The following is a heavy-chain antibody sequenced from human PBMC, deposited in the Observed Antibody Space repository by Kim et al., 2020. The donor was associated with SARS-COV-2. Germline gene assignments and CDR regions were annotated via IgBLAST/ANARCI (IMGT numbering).Heavy chain of an antibody. J-gene: IGHJ4*02. D-gene: IGHD6-6*01. V-gene: IGHV3-11*01. Sequence: DPVKGRCTNSRDNAKNSLYLQMNSLRAEDTAVYYCARVGGQLLRVDYLDYWGQGTLVTVSS. CDR3: ARVGGQLLRVDYLDY.